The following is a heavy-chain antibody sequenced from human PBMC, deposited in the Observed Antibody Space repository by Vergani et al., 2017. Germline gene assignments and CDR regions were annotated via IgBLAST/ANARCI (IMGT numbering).Heavy chain of an antibody. CDR3: ARCSSTSCYAGFDY. CDR1: GFTFSTYA. CDR2: NSSDGGST. D-gene: IGHD2-2*01. V-gene: IGHV3-23*01. Sequence: EVQLLESGGGLVQPGGSLRLSCAASGFTFSTYAMTWVRQAPGKGLEWVSTNSSDGGSTYYADSVKGRFTISRDNAKNSLYLQMNSLRAEDTAVYYCARCSSTSCYAGFDYWGQGTLVTVSS. J-gene: IGHJ4*02.